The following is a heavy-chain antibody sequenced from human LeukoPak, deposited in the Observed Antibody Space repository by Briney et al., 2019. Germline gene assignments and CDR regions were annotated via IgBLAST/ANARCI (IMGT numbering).Heavy chain of an antibody. D-gene: IGHD4-17*01. CDR1: GGTFSSYA. J-gene: IGHJ4*02. V-gene: IGHV1-69*13. Sequence: ASVQVSCQASGGTFSSYAISGVRQAPGQGLEWMGGVIPMFATANYAPKFQDRVTITADESTSTAYMELRSLRSEDTAVYHGARGLHGDYGYFDYWGQGTLVTVSS. CDR2: VIPMFATA. CDR3: ARGLHGDYGYFDY.